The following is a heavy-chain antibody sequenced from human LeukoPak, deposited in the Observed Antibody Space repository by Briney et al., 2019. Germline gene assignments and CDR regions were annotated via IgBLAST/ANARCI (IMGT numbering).Heavy chain of an antibody. CDR3: AKRPYYWSRTSCYLDNLFGP. D-gene: IGHD2-2*01. CDR2: IYTSGST. J-gene: IGHJ5*02. CDR1: GGSISSYY. Sequence: SETLSLTCTVSGGSISSYYWSWIRQPAGKGLEWIGRIYTSGSTNYNPSLKSRVTMSVDTSKNQFSLKLSSVTAADTAVYYCAKRPYYWSRTSCYLDNLFGPWGQGTLVTVSS. V-gene: IGHV4-4*07.